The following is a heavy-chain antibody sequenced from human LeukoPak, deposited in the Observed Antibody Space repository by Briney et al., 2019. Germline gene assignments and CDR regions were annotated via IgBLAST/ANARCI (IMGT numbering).Heavy chain of an antibody. Sequence: PGGSLRLSCAASGFIFSDSAMAWVRQAPGKGLEWVSTTTGRGDYTHYADSVRGRFIISRDNSKNTLYLQMNSLRAEDTAVYYCARDAYYDSSGYAGYWGQGTLVTVSS. CDR1: GFIFSDSA. CDR2: TTGRGDYT. CDR3: ARDAYYDSSGYAGY. V-gene: IGHV3-23*01. J-gene: IGHJ4*02. D-gene: IGHD3-22*01.